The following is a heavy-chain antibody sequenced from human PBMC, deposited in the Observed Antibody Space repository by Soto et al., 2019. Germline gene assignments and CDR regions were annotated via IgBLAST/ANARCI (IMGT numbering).Heavy chain of an antibody. Sequence: PGESLKISCKGSGYSFTSYWIGWVRQMPGKGLEWMGIIYPGDSDTRYSPSFQGQVTISADKSISTAYLQWSSLKASDTAMYYCARLLPNAAGYRYFYYYYGMDVWGQGTTVTVSS. D-gene: IGHD2-8*01. CDR3: ARLLPNAAGYRYFYYYYGMDV. J-gene: IGHJ6*02. CDR2: IYPGDSDT. V-gene: IGHV5-51*01. CDR1: GYSFTSYW.